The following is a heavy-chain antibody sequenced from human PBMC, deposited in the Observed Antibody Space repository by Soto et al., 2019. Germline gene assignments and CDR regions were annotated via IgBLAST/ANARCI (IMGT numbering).Heavy chain of an antibody. Sequence: EVQLVESGGGLVQPGRSLRLSCAASGFTFDDYAMHWVRQAPGKGLEWVSGSSWNSGSIGYADSVKGRFTISRDNAKNSLYLQMNSLRAEDTALYYCAKVSSGGKNYWCQGTLVTVSS. CDR2: SSWNSGSI. J-gene: IGHJ4*02. CDR1: GFTFDDYA. CDR3: AKVSSGGKNY. V-gene: IGHV3-9*01.